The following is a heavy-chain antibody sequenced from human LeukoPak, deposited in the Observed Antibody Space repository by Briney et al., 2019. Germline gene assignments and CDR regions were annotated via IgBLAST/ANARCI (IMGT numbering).Heavy chain of an antibody. Sequence: GGSLRLSCTASGFTFTKHHMNWVRQAPGKGLEWVSSISSSSVYIHYADSVKGRFTISRDSSKNSVYLQMNSLRAEDTAFYYCATDALRDDAFDIWGQGTLVTVSS. CDR2: ISSSSVYI. J-gene: IGHJ3*02. V-gene: IGHV3-21*04. CDR3: ATDALRDDAFDI. CDR1: GFTFTKHH.